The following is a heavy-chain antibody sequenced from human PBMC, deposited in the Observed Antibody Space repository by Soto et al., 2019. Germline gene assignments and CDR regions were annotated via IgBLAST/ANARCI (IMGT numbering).Heavy chain of an antibody. Sequence: GGSLRLSCAASGFTFSSYWMHWVRQAPGKGLMWVSRIRSDGSVAAYADSVKGRFTVSRDNAKNTLYLQMDSLRADDTAVYYCAREVGSGGSVGYWGQGTLVTVSS. D-gene: IGHD6-19*01. V-gene: IGHV3-74*01. CDR2: IRSDGSVA. CDR3: AREVGSGGSVGY. CDR1: GFTFSSYW. J-gene: IGHJ4*02.